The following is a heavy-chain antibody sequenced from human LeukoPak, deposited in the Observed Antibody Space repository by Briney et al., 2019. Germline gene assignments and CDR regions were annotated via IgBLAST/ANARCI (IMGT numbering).Heavy chain of an antibody. J-gene: IGHJ4*02. Sequence: GGSLGLSCAASGFPFSSYSMNWVRQAPGKGLEWVATVSGSGDRMYHADSVKGRFTISRDNSKNTIYLQMNSLRAEDTALYYCAKAAAAPGFDFWGQGTLVTVSS. CDR2: VSGSGDRM. D-gene: IGHD6-13*01. V-gene: IGHV3-23*01. CDR1: GFPFSSYS. CDR3: AKAAAAPGFDF.